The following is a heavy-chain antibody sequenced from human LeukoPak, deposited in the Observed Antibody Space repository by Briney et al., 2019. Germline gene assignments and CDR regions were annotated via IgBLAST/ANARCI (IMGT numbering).Heavy chain of an antibody. Sequence: GSSVKVSCKASGGTFSSYSITWVRQDPGQGLEWMGGIMPLFNTANYAQQFQGRVTITTDESTSTAYMELSSLRFEDTAMYYCARVDRYHYYLDVWGKGTTVTVSS. CDR3: ARVDRYHYYLDV. CDR1: GGTFSSYS. J-gene: IGHJ6*03. CDR2: IMPLFNTA. V-gene: IGHV1-69*05.